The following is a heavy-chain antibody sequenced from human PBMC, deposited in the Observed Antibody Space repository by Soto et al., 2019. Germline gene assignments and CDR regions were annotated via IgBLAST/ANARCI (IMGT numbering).Heavy chain of an antibody. J-gene: IGHJ4*02. CDR3: AKAIRYSGSPGVVH. Sequence: EVQLLESGGGLVQPGGSLRLSCAASGFTFSSYAMSWVRHAPGKGLEWVSAISGSGGSTYYADSVKGRFTISRDNSKNTLYLQMNSLRAEDTAVYYCAKAIRYSGSPGVVHWGQGTLVTVSS. CDR2: ISGSGGST. CDR1: GFTFSSYA. D-gene: IGHD1-26*01. V-gene: IGHV3-23*01.